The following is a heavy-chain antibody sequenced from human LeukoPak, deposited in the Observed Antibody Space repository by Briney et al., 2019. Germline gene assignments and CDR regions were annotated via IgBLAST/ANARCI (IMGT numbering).Heavy chain of an antibody. Sequence: SETLSLTCTVSGGSIISSNHYWGWVRQSPGRGLEWLGNIFYNGGPYYNPSFKSRVVISVDTSKNHFSLTLNAVTAADTAVYHCASYSGIYSAFEIWSQGTLVTVSS. CDR1: GGSIISSNHY. CDR3: ASYSGIYSAFEI. CDR2: IFYNGGP. D-gene: IGHD1-26*01. V-gene: IGHV4-39*07. J-gene: IGHJ3*02.